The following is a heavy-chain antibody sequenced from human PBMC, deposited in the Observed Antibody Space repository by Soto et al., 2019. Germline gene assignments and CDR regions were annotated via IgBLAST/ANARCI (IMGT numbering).Heavy chain of an antibody. D-gene: IGHD3-10*01. CDR2: FRTSGDGGTT. CDR3: AKKVNSGPGSQYFDY. V-gene: IGHV3-23*01. Sequence: GASVKVSCAASGFTFSSYSMSWVRQAPGKGLEWVSGFRTSGDGGTTYYADSVKGRFTISRDNSKNMLFLQMNSLRAEDTAIYYCAKKVNSGPGSQYFDYWGQGTLVTVSS. CDR1: GFTFSSYS. J-gene: IGHJ4*02.